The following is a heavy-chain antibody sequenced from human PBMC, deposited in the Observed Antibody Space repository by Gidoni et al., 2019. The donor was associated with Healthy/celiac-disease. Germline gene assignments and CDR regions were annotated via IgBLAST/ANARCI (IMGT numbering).Heavy chain of an antibody. D-gene: IGHD6-13*01. Sequence: QVQLQASGPGLVKPSEPLSLPCTVSGYSISRGYYWGWIRQPPGKGLEWIGSIYHSGSTYYNPSLKSRVTIAVDTSKNQFSLKLSSVTAADTAVYYCGVAAAGNRGAYYYYGMDVWGQGTTVTVSS. CDR2: IYHSGST. CDR3: GVAAAGNRGAYYYYGMDV. V-gene: IGHV4-38-2*02. CDR1: GYSISRGYY. J-gene: IGHJ6*02.